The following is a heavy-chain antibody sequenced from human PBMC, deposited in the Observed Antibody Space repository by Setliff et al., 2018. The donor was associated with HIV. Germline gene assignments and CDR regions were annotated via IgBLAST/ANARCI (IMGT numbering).Heavy chain of an antibody. J-gene: IGHJ3*02. V-gene: IGHV4-61*08. CDR2: IYYSGST. Sequence: TSETLSLTCTVSGGSISSGGYYWSWIRQHPGKGLEWIGYIYYSGSTNYNPSLKSRVTISVDTSKNQFSLKLSSVTAADTAVYYCARGEFYAFDIWGQGTMVTVSS. CDR1: GGSISSGGYY. CDR3: ARGEFYAFDI.